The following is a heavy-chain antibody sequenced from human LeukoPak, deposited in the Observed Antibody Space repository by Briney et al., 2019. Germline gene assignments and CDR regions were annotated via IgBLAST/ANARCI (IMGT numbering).Heavy chain of an antibody. D-gene: IGHD3-10*01. CDR2: IKPDGSAQ. V-gene: IGHV3-7*01. CDR1: GFTFSNSW. J-gene: IGHJ5*02. CDR3: ARERGSGSYHPFDP. Sequence: GGSLRLSCAASGFTFSNSWMSWVRQAPGKGLEWVATIKPDGSAQYYVDSVKGRFTISRDNAKNSLYLQMNSLRADDTAVYYCARERGSGSYHPFDPWGQGTLATVSS.